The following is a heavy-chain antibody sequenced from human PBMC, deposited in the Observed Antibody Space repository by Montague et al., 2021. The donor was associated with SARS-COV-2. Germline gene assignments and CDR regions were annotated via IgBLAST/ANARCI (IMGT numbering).Heavy chain of an antibody. CDR2: IDWDDDK. J-gene: IGHJ3*02. V-gene: IGHV2-70*11. CDR1: GFSLSTSGMC. Sequence: PALVKPTQTLTLTCTFSGFSLSTSGMCVSWIRQPPGKALEWLARIDWDDDKYYSTSLETRLTISKDTSKNQVVLTMTNMDPVDTATYYCARTPYYYDSSGYYYGAFDIWGQGTMVTVSS. D-gene: IGHD3-22*01. CDR3: ARTPYYYDSSGYYYGAFDI.